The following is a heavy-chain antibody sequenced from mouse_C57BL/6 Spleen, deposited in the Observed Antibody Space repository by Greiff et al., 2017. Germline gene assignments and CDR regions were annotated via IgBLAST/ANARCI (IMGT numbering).Heavy chain of an antibody. J-gene: IGHJ2*01. V-gene: IGHV1-82*01. CDR3: AREKDY. CDR1: GYAFSSSW. Sequence: QVQLQQSGPELVKPGASVKISCKASGYAFSSSWMNWVKQRPGKGLEWIGRIYPGDGDTNYNGKFKGKATLTADKSSSTAYMQLSSLTAEDSAVYFCAREKDYWGQGTTLTVSS. CDR2: IYPGDGDT.